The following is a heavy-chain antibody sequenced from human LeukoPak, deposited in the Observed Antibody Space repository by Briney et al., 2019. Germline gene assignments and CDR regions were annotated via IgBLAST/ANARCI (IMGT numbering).Heavy chain of an antibody. V-gene: IGHV3-21*06. CDR3: AKAGPSLELFDC. CDR2: ISSSSSYI. CDR1: GFTFSSYS. Sequence: GGSLRLSCAASGFTFSSYSMNWVRQAPGKGLEWVSSISSSSSYIYYADSVKGRFTISRDNAKNSLYLQMNSLRAEDTAVYYCAKAGPSLELFDCWGQGTLVTVSS. D-gene: IGHD1-7*01. J-gene: IGHJ4*02.